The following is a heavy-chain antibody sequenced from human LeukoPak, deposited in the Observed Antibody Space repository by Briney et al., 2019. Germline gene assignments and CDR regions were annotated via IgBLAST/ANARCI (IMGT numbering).Heavy chain of an antibody. CDR1: GYTLTELS. V-gene: IGHV1-24*01. CDR2: FDPEDGET. J-gene: IGHJ1*01. Sequence: GASAKVSCKVSGYTLTELSMHWVRQAPGKGLEWMGGFDPEDGETIYAQKFQGRVTMTEDTSTDTAYMELRSLRSEDTAVYYCATYGSGSPRDFQHWGQGTLVTVSS. D-gene: IGHD3-10*01. CDR3: ATYGSGSPRDFQH.